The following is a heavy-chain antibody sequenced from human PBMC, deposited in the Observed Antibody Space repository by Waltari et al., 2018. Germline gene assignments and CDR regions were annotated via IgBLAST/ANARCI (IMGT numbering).Heavy chain of an antibody. Sequence: QVQLQESGPGLVKPSQTLSLTCTVSGGSISSGGYYWSWIRQHPGKGLEWFGSIYYSGGTYPNPSLKGRVTISVDTSKNQFSLKLSSVTAADTAVYYCASPAVGYYGDAGGMDVWGQGTTVTVSS. CDR1: GGSISSGGYY. V-gene: IGHV4-31*03. J-gene: IGHJ6*02. CDR2: IYYSGGT. D-gene: IGHD4-17*01. CDR3: ASPAVGYYGDAGGMDV.